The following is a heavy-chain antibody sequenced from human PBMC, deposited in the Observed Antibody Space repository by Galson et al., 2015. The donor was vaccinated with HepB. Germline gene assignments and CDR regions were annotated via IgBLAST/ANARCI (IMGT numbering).Heavy chain of an antibody. V-gene: IGHV1-3*01. CDR1: GYTFTSYA. CDR2: INAGNGNT. CDR3: ARWGGYSYDPFDY. Sequence: SVKVSCKASGYTFTSYAMHWVRQAPGQRLEWMGWINAGNGNTKYSQKFQGRVTITRDTSASTAYMELSSLRSEDTAVYYCARWGGYSYDPFDYWGQGTLVTVSS. J-gene: IGHJ4*02. D-gene: IGHD5-18*01.